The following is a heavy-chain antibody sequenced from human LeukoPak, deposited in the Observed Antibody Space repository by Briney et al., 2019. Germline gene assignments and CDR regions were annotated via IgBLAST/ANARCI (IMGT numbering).Heavy chain of an antibody. CDR1: GGSFSGYY. J-gene: IGHJ4*02. CDR3: ARGRGIAARHFDY. D-gene: IGHD6-6*01. Sequence: SETLSLTCAVYGGSFSGYYWSWIRQPPGKGLEWIGEINHSGSTNYNPSLKSRVTIPVDTSKNQFSLKLSSVTAADTAVYYCARGRGIAARHFDYWGQGTLVTVSS. CDR2: INHSGST. V-gene: IGHV4-34*01.